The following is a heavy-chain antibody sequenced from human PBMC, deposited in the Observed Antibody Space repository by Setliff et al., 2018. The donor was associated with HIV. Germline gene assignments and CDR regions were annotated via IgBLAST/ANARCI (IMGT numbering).Heavy chain of an antibody. D-gene: IGHD5-18*01. Sequence: QTGGSLRLSCAASGFTFYNYAMYWVRQAPGKGLEWVSGILGGENDPTYYENSVMGRFIISRDNSKNTLYLHMNSLRVEDTAMYYCSARYSYGPQFDYWGQGTLVTVSS. CDR2: ILGGENDPT. CDR3: SARYSYGPQFDY. V-gene: IGHV3-23*01. J-gene: IGHJ4*02. CDR1: GFTFYNYA.